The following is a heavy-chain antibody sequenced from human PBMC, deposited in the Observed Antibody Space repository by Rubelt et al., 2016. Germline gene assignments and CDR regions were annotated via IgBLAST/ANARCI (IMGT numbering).Heavy chain of an antibody. CDR1: GYTFTSYA. J-gene: IGHJ4*02. V-gene: IGHV7-4-1*02. CDR3: ATPRSPPTIFAFDY. D-gene: IGHD3-3*01. Sequence: QVQLVQSGSELKKPGASVKVSCTASGYTFTSYAMNWVRQAPGQGLEWMGWINTNTGNPTYAQGFTGRFVFSVDTSVSTAYRQISSLKAEDTAVYYCATPRSPPTIFAFDYWGQGTLVTVSS. CDR2: INTNTGNP.